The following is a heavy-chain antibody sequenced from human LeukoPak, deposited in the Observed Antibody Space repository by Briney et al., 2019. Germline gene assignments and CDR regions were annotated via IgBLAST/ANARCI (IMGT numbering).Heavy chain of an antibody. CDR3: ARRIGYYDYVWGEYYFDY. Sequence: ASVKVSCKASGYTFTSYDINWVRQATGQGLEWMGWMNPNSGNTGYAQKFQGRVTMTRNTSISTAYMELSSLGSEDTAVYYCARRIGYYDYVWGEYYFDYWGQGTLVTVSS. V-gene: IGHV1-8*01. CDR2: MNPNSGNT. CDR1: GYTFTSYD. D-gene: IGHD3-16*01. J-gene: IGHJ4*02.